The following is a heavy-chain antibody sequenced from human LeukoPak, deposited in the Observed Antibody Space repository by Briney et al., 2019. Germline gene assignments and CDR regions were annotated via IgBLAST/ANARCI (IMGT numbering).Heavy chain of an antibody. D-gene: IGHD6-13*01. V-gene: IGHV4-38-2*02. CDR3: ARHVRGKIAAAALFDY. Sequence: SETLSLTCTVSGYSISNGYYWGWVRQPPGKGLEWIGSIYHSGSIYYNPSLKSRVTISVDTSKNQFSLKLSSVTAADTAVYYCARHVRGKIAAAALFDYWGQGTLVTVSS. CDR2: IYHSGSI. CDR1: GYSISNGYY. J-gene: IGHJ4*02.